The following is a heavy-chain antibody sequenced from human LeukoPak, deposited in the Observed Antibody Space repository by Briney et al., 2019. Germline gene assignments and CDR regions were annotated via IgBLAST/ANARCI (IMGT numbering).Heavy chain of an antibody. CDR1: GGSISSYY. CDR3: ARRGGSGRSFDY. V-gene: IGHV4-59*01. J-gene: IGHJ4*02. D-gene: IGHD3-10*01. CDR2: IYYSGST. Sequence: PSETLSLTCTVSGGSISSYYWSWIRQPPGKGLEWIGYIYYSGSTNYNPSLKSRVTISVDTSKNQFSLKLNSVTAADTAIYYCARRGGSGRSFDYWGQGTLVTVSS.